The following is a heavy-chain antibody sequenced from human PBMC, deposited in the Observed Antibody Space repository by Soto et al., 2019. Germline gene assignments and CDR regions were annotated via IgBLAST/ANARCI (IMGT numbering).Heavy chain of an antibody. J-gene: IGHJ4*02. Sequence: ASVKVSCKASGYTFRNYTLHWVRQAPGQRPEWMGWINPGNGNTKYSQKFQGRVTITRDTSASTAFMELSSLRSEDTAVYYCARTHLLWMAEFDYWGQGTLVTVSS. CDR1: GYTFRNYT. V-gene: IGHV1-3*01. CDR3: ARTHLLWMAEFDY. CDR2: INPGNGNT. D-gene: IGHD5-12*01.